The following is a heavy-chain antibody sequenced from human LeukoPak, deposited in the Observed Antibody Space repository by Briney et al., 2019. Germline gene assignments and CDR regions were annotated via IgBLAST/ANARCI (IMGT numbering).Heavy chain of an antibody. D-gene: IGHD2-15*01. CDR1: GGSISSGGYS. Sequence: PSETLSLTCAVSGGSISSGGYSWSWIRQPPGKGLEWIGYIYYSGSTYYNPSLKSRVTISVDTSKNQFSLKLSSVTAADTAVYYCARVYCSGGSCYFDYWGQGTLVTVSS. CDR2: IYYSGST. V-gene: IGHV4-31*11. CDR3: ARVYCSGGSCYFDY. J-gene: IGHJ4*02.